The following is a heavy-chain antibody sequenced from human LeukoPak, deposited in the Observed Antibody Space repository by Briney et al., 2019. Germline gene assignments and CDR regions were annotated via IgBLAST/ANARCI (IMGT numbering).Heavy chain of an antibody. CDR1: GYSFTSYW. J-gene: IGHJ5*02. CDR3: ARLEGGRVGATIWWFDP. D-gene: IGHD1-26*01. V-gene: IGHV5-51*01. CDR2: IYPGDSDT. Sequence: RTGESLKISCKGSGYSFTSYWIGWVRQMPGKGLEWMGIIYPGDSDTRYSPSFQGQVTISADKSISTAYLQWSSLKASDTAMYYCARLEGGRVGATIWWFDPWGQGTLVTVSS.